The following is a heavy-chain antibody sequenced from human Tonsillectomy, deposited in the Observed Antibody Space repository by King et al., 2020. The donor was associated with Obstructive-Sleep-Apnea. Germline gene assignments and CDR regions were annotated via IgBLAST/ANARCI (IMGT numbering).Heavy chain of an antibody. Sequence: QLQESGPGLVKPSETLSLTCTVSGGSVSSGSYYWSWIRQPPGKGLEWIGYVYYSGSNNYNPSLTSRVTMSVDPSKNQFSLKLCSVTAADTAVYYCAREDTVMGTGLDYWGQGTLVTVSS. CDR1: GGSVSSGSYY. CDR2: VYYSGSN. J-gene: IGHJ4*02. CDR3: AREDTVMGTGLDY. V-gene: IGHV4-61*01. D-gene: IGHD5-18*01.